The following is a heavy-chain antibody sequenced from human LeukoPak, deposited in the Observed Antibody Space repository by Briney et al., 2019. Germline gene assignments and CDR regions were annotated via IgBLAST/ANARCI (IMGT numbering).Heavy chain of an antibody. Sequence: ASVTVSCKASGYTFTGYYMHWVRQAPGQGLEWMGWINPNSGGTNYAQKFQGWVTMTRDTSISTAYMELSRLRSDDTAVYYCARDWHYGGTPGGFDIWGQGTMVTVSS. CDR3: ARDWHYGGTPGGFDI. CDR1: GYTFTGYY. CDR2: INPNSGGT. D-gene: IGHD4-23*01. V-gene: IGHV1-2*04. J-gene: IGHJ3*02.